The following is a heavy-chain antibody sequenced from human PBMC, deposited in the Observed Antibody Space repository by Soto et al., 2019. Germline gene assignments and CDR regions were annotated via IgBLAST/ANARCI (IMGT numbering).Heavy chain of an antibody. Sequence: QVQPVQSGAEVKKPGASVKASCKASGYTFTSYYMHWVRQAPGQGLEWMGIISPSGGSTSYAQKFQGRVTMTRDTSTSTVDMELSSLRSEDTAVYYCARGRPDYSNAEEFFDYWGQGTLVTVSS. D-gene: IGHD4-4*01. CDR3: ARGRPDYSNAEEFFDY. V-gene: IGHV1-46*03. CDR2: ISPSGGST. CDR1: GYTFTSYY. J-gene: IGHJ4*02.